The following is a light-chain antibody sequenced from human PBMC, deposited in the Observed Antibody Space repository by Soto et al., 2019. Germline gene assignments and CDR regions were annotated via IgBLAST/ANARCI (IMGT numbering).Light chain of an antibody. J-gene: IGKJ1*01. CDR2: DAP. Sequence: EIVLTQSPGTLSLSPGERATLSCRASQSVSSSYLAWYQQRPGQAPRLLIHDAPSRATGIPDRFTGSGSGTEFTLTIGRLEPEDFAVYYCQQYDSLPRTFGQGTKVDI. V-gene: IGKV3-20*01. CDR3: QQYDSLPRT. CDR1: QSVSSSY.